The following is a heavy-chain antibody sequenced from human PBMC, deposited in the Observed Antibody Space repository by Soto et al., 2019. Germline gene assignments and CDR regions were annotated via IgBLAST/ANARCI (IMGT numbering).Heavy chain of an antibody. J-gene: IGHJ4*02. Sequence: GGSLRLSCAASGFTFSTYAMSWVRQAPGKGLEWVSGISGSGDITHYADSVKGRFTISRDNSQNTLYLQMNSLRAEDTAVYYCAKPDSEGSYTSFDYWGQGTLVTVSS. CDR2: ISGSGDIT. D-gene: IGHD2-2*01. CDR3: AKPDSEGSYTSFDY. V-gene: IGHV3-23*01. CDR1: GFTFSTYA.